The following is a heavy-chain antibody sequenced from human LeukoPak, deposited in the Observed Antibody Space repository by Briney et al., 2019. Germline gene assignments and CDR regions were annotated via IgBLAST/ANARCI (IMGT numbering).Heavy chain of an antibody. V-gene: IGHV4-39*01. J-gene: IGHJ4*02. Sequence: SETLSLTCTASGGSISSSNYYWGWIRQPPGKGLEWIGSIYYSGSTYYNPSLKSRVTISVDTSKNQFSLKLSSVTAADTAVYYCARLWRGNYLNFDYWGQGTLVTVSS. CDR2: IYYSGST. CDR1: GGSISSSNYY. D-gene: IGHD1-26*01. CDR3: ARLWRGNYLNFDY.